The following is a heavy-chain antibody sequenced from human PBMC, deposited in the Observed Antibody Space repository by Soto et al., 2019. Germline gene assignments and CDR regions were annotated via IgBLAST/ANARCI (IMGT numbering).Heavy chain of an antibody. CDR2: IYYSGST. J-gene: IGHJ6*02. V-gene: IGHV4-31*03. CDR3: ARDSRAFYGMDV. Sequence: SETLSLTCTVSGGSISSGGYYWSWIRQHPGKGLEWIGYIYYSGSTYYNPSLKSRVTISVGTSKNQFSLKLSSVTAADTAVYYCARDSRAFYGMDVWGQGTTVTVSS. CDR1: GGSISSGGYY.